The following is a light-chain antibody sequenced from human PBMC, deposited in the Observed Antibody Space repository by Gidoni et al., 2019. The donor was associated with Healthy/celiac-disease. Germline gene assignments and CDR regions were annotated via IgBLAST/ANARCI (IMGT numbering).Light chain of an antibody. V-gene: IGKV1-39*01. CDR3: QQSYSTLYT. CDR2: AAS. J-gene: IGKJ2*01. CDR1: QSISSY. Sequence: DIKMTQYPSSLSASVGDRVTITCRASQSISSYLNWDQQKPGKAPKLLIYAASSLQSGVPSRFSGSGSGTDFTLTISSLQPEDFATYYCQQSYSTLYTFGQGTKLEIK.